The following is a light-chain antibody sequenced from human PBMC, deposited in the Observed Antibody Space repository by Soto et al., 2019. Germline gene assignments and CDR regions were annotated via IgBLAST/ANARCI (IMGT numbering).Light chain of an antibody. CDR3: QQYNNWPPYT. V-gene: IGKV3-15*01. J-gene: IGKJ2*01. CDR1: QSVSSN. CDR2: GAS. Sequence: EIVMTQSPATLSVSPGERATLSCRASQSVSSNLAWYQQKPGQAPRLLIFGASTRATGIPARFSGSGSGTEFTLTISSLQSEDFAVYYWQQYNNWPPYTXXXGXKLGXK.